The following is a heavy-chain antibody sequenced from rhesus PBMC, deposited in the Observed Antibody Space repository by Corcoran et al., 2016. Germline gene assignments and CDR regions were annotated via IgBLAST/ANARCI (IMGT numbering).Heavy chain of an antibody. J-gene: IGHJ4*01. V-gene: IGHV4-173*01. Sequence: QLQLQESGPGLVKPSETLSLTCAVSGGSIRSNYWSWIRQPPGKGWEWIGRISGRGGRTDYNPTHKSRVTISTDTSKKQVSRKLSSVTAADTAVYYCARDIAAAVHFDYWGQGVLVTVSS. CDR2: ISGRGGRT. CDR3: ARDIAAAVHFDY. CDR1: GGSIRSNY. D-gene: IGHD6-25*01.